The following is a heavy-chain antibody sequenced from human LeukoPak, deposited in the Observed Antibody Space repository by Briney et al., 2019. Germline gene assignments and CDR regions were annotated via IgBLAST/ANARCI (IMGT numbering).Heavy chain of an antibody. CDR2: INHSGST. Sequence: SETLSLTCAVYGWSFSGYYWSWIRQPPGKGLEWIGEINHSGSTNYNPSLKSRVTISVDTSKNQFSLKLSSVTAADTAVYYCARRRITMVRGVPWDYFDYWGQGTLVTVSS. CDR1: GWSFSGYY. J-gene: IGHJ4*02. CDR3: ARRRITMVRGVPWDYFDY. V-gene: IGHV4-34*01. D-gene: IGHD3-10*01.